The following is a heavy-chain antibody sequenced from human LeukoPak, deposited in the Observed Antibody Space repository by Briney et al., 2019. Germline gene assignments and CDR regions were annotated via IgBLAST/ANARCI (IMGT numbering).Heavy chain of an antibody. J-gene: IGHJ6*02. CDR1: GLTFSRDG. CDR3: ARDGEPRYWGSGYYYGMDV. Sequence: GGSLRLSCAASGLTFSRDGLHWVRQAPGKGLEWVSCISGSGGSTYYADSVKGRFTISRDNSKNTVSLQMNSLRGDDTAVYYCARDGEPRYWGSGYYYGMDVWGQGATVTVSS. D-gene: IGHD7-27*01. CDR2: ISGSGGST. V-gene: IGHV3-23*01.